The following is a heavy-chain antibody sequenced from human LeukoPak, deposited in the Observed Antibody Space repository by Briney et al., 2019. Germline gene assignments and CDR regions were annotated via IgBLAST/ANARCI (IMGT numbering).Heavy chain of an antibody. J-gene: IGHJ5*01. CDR3: ARERRTGEVGYLNPGSWVGP. D-gene: IGHD1-14*01. CDR1: GGSFSGYY. CDR2: INHSGST. Sequence: SETLSLTCAVYGGSFSGYYWSWIRQPPGKGLEWIGEINHSGSTNYNPSLKSRVTISVDTSKNQFSLKLSSVTAADTAVYYCARERRTGEVGYLNPGSWVGPWGQGNPGTVSS. V-gene: IGHV4-34*01.